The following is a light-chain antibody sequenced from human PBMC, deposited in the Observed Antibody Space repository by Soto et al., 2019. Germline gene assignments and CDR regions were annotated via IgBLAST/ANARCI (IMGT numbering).Light chain of an antibody. Sequence: QSALTQPASVSGSPGQSITISCTGTSSDVGNYNVVSWYQQHPGKGPKLMIYEGSKRPSGVSNRFSGSKSGNTASLTISGLQAEDEADYYCCSYAGSSTFVFGGGTKLTVL. CDR2: EGS. CDR3: CSYAGSSTFV. CDR1: SSDVGNYNV. V-gene: IGLV2-23*01. J-gene: IGLJ3*02.